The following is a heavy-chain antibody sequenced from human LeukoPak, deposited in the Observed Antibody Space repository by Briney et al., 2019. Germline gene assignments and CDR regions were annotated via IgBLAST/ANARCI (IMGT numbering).Heavy chain of an antibody. CDR2: ISSSGSTI. CDR1: GFTFSSYE. D-gene: IGHD2-2*02. J-gene: IGHJ4*02. Sequence: GGSLRLSCAASGFTFSSYEMNWVRQAPGKGLEWVSYISSSGSTIYYADSVKGRFTVSRDNAKNSLYLQMNSLRAEDTAVYYCARDDTAIHFDYWGQGTLVTVSS. CDR3: ARDDTAIHFDY. V-gene: IGHV3-48*03.